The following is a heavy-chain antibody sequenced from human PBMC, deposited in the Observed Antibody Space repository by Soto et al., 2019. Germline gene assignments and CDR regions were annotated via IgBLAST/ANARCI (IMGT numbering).Heavy chain of an antibody. Sequence: QVQLVESGGGVVQPGRSLRLSCAASGFTFSSYAMHWVRQAPGKGLEWVAVISYDGSNKYYADSVKGRFTISRDNSQNTLYLQMNSLRAEDTAVYYCARGYSSGCDYWGQGTLVTVSS. V-gene: IGHV3-30-3*01. CDR2: ISYDGSNK. J-gene: IGHJ4*02. CDR3: ARGYSSGCDY. CDR1: GFTFSSYA. D-gene: IGHD6-19*01.